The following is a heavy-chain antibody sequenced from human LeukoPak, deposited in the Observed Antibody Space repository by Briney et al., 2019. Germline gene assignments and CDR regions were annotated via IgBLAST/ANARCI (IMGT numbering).Heavy chain of an antibody. CDR2: TSSSDAGT. D-gene: IGHD6-19*01. CDR1: GFTLSSYA. Sequence: GGSLRLSCAASGFTLSSYAMSWVRQATGKGLEWDSATSSSDAGTYYAESVRGRFTISRDNSKNTLFLQMNSLRAEDAAVYYCAQTGYRIAVAGFDYWGQGTLVTVSS. J-gene: IGHJ4*02. V-gene: IGHV3-23*01. CDR3: AQTGYRIAVAGFDY.